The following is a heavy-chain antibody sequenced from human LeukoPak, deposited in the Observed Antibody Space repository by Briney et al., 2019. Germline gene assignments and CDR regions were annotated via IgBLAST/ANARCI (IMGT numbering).Heavy chain of an antibody. V-gene: IGHV4-39*07. CDR3: ARDRALYGAGGYVGHYSPFDY. Sequence: SETLSLTCTVSGGSISSSSYYWGWIRQPPGKGLEWIGSIYYSGSTYYNPSLKSRVTISVDTSKNQFSLKLSSVTAADTAVYYCARDRALYGAGGYVGHYSPFDYWGQGTLVTVSS. J-gene: IGHJ4*02. CDR1: GGSISSSSYY. D-gene: IGHD4-17*01. CDR2: IYYSGST.